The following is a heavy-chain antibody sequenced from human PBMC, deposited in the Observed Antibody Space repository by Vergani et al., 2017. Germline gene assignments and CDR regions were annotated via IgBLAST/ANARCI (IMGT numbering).Heavy chain of an antibody. J-gene: IGHJ4*02. D-gene: IGHD3-22*01. Sequence: QVQLVQSGAEVKKPGASVKVSCKASGYTFTSYAMHWVRQAPGQRLEWMGWNNAGNGNTKYSQKFQGRVTITRDTSASTAYMELSSLRSEDTAVYYFARGRKYYYDSSGYQDYFDYWGQGTLVTVSS. CDR1: GYTFTSYA. CDR2: NNAGNGNT. CDR3: ARGRKYYYDSSGYQDYFDY. V-gene: IGHV1-3*01.